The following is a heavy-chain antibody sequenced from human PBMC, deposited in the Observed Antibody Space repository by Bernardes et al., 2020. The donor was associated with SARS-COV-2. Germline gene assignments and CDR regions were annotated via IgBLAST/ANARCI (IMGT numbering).Heavy chain of an antibody. CDR2: IYYTGTT. D-gene: IGHD2-15*01. J-gene: IGHJ3*02. CDR3: ARHKNGYSPTDPFHI. CDR1: GGSISGDIYY. V-gene: IGHV4-39*01. Sequence: SETLSLTRTVSGGSISGDIYYWGWLRQPKGKGLEWIGSIYYTGTTYYNPSLKSRVTMSVDTSNNQFSLRLSSVTAADTALYYCARHKNGYSPTDPFHIWGQGTMVTVSS.